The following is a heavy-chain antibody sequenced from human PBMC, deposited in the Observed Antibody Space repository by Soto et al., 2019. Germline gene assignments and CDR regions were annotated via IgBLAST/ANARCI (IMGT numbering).Heavy chain of an antibody. CDR3: ARDPFSSYYYYGMDV. CDR2: IYYSGST. CDR1: GGSVSSGGYY. V-gene: IGHV4-31*03. D-gene: IGHD1-1*01. J-gene: IGHJ6*02. Sequence: SETLCLTCTVAGGSVSSGGYYWSWIRQHPGKGLEWIGYIYYSGSTYYNPSLKSRVTISVDTSKNQFSLKLSSVTAADTAVYYCARDPFSSYYYYGMDVWAKGPRSPSP.